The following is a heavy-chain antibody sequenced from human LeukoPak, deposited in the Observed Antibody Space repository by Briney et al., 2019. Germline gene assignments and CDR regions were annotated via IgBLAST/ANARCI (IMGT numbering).Heavy chain of an antibody. V-gene: IGHV4-59*01. Sequence: SVTLSLTCTVSGGSICSYYWRWMRQPQGKGLVWSGYIYYSGSTNYNPSLKRRVTISVDTSKNQFSLKLSSVTAADTAVYYCARGRLAGGWPLIDYWGQGTLVTVSS. CDR3: ARGRLAGGWPLIDY. J-gene: IGHJ4*02. CDR1: GGSICSYY. D-gene: IGHD6-19*01. CDR2: IYYSGST.